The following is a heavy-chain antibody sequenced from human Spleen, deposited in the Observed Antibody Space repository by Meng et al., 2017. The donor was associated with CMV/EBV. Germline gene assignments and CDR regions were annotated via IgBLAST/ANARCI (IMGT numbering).Heavy chain of an antibody. CDR1: GVIVSTNY. Sequence: GESLKISCAASGVIVSTNYMNWVRQAPGKGLEWVAFIRYDGRNKNYADSVKGRFTISRDNSKNTLFLQMNSLRTGDTAVYYCAKDREPWAPFDYWGQGTLVTVSS. D-gene: IGHD1-26*01. CDR2: IRYDGRNK. J-gene: IGHJ4*02. V-gene: IGHV3-30*02. CDR3: AKDREPWAPFDY.